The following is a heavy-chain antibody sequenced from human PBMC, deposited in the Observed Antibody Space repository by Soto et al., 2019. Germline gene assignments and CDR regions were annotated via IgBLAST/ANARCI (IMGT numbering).Heavy chain of an antibody. V-gene: IGHV3-23*01. CDR1: GFTFSSNA. D-gene: IGHD2-15*01. CDR3: AKDLMVVAARTGYGMDV. J-gene: IGHJ6*02. CDR2: ISGSGGST. Sequence: GGSLRLSCAASGFTFSSNAMSWVRQAPGKGLEWVSAISGSGGSTYYADSVKGRFTISRDNSKNTLYLQMNSLRAEDTAVYYCAKDLMVVAARTGYGMDVWGQGTTVTVSS.